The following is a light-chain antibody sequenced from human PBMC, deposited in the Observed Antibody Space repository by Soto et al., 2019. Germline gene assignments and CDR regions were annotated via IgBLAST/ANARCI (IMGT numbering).Light chain of an antibody. CDR1: QTVSNNY. Sequence: EIVLTQSPGTLSLSPGERATLSCRASQTVSNNYLAWYQQKPGQAPRLLIYGASNRGTGIPARFSGSGSGTDFTLTISRLEPEDFAVYYCQQYGSSPFTFGPGTTVDIK. CDR3: QQYGSSPFT. V-gene: IGKV3-20*01. CDR2: GAS. J-gene: IGKJ3*01.